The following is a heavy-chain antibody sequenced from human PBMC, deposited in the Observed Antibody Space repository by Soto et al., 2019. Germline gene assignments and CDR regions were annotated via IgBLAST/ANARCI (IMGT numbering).Heavy chain of an antibody. V-gene: IGHV3-23*01. Sequence: EVQLLESGGGLVQPGGSLRLSCAASGFTFSSYAMSWVRQAPGKGLEWVSAISGSGGSTYYADSVKGRFTISRDNSKNTLYLQMNSLRAEDTAVYYCAKNGDSSSYYYYYYYGMDVWGQGTTVTVSS. CDR2: ISGSGGST. J-gene: IGHJ6*02. CDR1: GFTFSSYA. D-gene: IGHD6-13*01. CDR3: AKNGDSSSYYYYYYYGMDV.